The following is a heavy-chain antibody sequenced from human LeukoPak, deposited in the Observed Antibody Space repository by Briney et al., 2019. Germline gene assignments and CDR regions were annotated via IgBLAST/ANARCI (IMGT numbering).Heavy chain of an antibody. CDR2: VNNDGSST. CDR3: ARSSYPYYFDY. CDR1: GFTFSSYW. V-gene: IGHV3-74*01. Sequence: GGSLRLSCAASGFTFSSYWMHWVRQAPGKGLMWVSRVNNDGSSTTYADSVEGRFTISRDNARNTLYLQMNSLRAEDTAVYYCARSSYPYYFDYWGQGTLVTVSS. J-gene: IGHJ4*02. D-gene: IGHD6-19*01.